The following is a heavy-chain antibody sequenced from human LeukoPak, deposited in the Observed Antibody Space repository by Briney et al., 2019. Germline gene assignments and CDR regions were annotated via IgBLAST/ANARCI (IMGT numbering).Heavy chain of an antibody. CDR2: IIPIFGTA. Sequence: SVKVSCKASGGTFSNYAISWVRQAPGQGLEWMGGIIPIFGTANYAQKFQGRVTITADESTSTAYMELSSLRSEDTAVYYCASGISVWVAYFDYWGQGTLVTVSS. J-gene: IGHJ4*02. D-gene: IGHD5/OR15-5a*01. CDR3: ASGISVWVAYFDY. CDR1: GGTFSNYA. V-gene: IGHV1-69*13.